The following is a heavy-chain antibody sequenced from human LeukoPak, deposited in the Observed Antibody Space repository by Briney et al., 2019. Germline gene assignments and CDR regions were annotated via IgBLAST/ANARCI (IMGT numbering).Heavy chain of an antibody. Sequence: GGSLRLSCAASGFTFSSYWMSWVRQAPGKGLEWVGNIKQDGRDKYYVDSVRGRFTISRDNAKTSLYLQMNSLRAEDTAVYYCARDSPHYYDSSGYWFDPWGQGTLVTVSS. CDR1: GFTFSSYW. CDR3: ARDSPHYYDSSGYWFDP. CDR2: IKQDGRDK. D-gene: IGHD3-22*01. V-gene: IGHV3-7*01. J-gene: IGHJ5*02.